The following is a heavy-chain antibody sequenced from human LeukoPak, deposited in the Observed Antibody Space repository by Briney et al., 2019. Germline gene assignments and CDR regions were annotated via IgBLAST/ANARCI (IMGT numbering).Heavy chain of an antibody. V-gene: IGHV3-21*01. CDR2: ISSSSSYI. D-gene: IGHD3-22*01. CDR1: GFTFSSYS. Sequence: PGGSLRLSCAASGFTFSSYSMNWVRQAPGKGLEWVSSISSSSSYIYYADSVKGRFTISRDNAKNSLYLQMNSLRAEDTAVYYCARDPSPPYSYGSRYDSSGYYSNYWGQGTLVTVSS. J-gene: IGHJ4*02. CDR3: ARDPSPPYSYGSRYDSSGYYSNY.